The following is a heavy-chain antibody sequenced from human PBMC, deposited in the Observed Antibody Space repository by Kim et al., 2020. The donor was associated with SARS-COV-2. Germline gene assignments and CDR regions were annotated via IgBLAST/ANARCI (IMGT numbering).Heavy chain of an antibody. D-gene: IGHD3-10*01. Sequence: GGSLRLSCAASGFTFSSYWMSWVRQAPGKGLEWVANINQDGSEKYYVDSVKGRFTISRDNAKNSLYLQMNSLKAEDTAVYYCTGVGIGEFISLMYYYYYDMDVWGQGTTVTVSS. V-gene: IGHV3-7*01. J-gene: IGHJ6*02. CDR1: GFTFSSYW. CDR3: TGVGIGEFISLMYYYYYDMDV. CDR2: INQDGSEK.